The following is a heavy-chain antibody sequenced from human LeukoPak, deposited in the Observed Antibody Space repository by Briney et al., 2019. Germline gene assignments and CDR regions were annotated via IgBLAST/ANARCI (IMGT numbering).Heavy chain of an antibody. J-gene: IGHJ4*02. V-gene: IGHV3-33*06. Sequence: GGSLRLSCAASGFTFSSNGMHWVRQAPGKGLEWVADIWYDGSNKYYADSVKGRFTISRDNSKNTLYLQMNSLRAEDTAVYYCAKDSDPRDYGDPVPDYWGQGTLVTASS. CDR1: GFTFSSNG. CDR2: IWYDGSNK. D-gene: IGHD4-17*01. CDR3: AKDSDPRDYGDPVPDY.